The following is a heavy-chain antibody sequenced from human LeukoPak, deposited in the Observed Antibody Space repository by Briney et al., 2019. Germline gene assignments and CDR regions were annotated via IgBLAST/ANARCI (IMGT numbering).Heavy chain of an antibody. CDR3: AKDLWELPTVFDY. V-gene: IGHV3-23*01. CDR1: GFTLSSYA. D-gene: IGHD1-26*01. CDR2: ISGSGGST. Sequence: GGSLRLSCAASGFTLSSYAMSWVRQAPGKRLEWVSAISGSGGSTYYAVSVKGRFTISRDNFENTLYLQMNSLRAEDTAVYYCAKDLWELPTVFDYWGQGTLVTVSS. J-gene: IGHJ4*02.